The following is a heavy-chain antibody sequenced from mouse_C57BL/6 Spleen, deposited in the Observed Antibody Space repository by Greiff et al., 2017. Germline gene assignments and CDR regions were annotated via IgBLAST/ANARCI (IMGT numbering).Heavy chain of an antibody. CDR2: ISSGGSYT. CDR3: ARQSIYYDYDDYAMDY. CDR1: GFTFSSYG. D-gene: IGHD2-4*01. Sequence: EVKLMESGGDLVKPGGSLKLSCAASGFTFSSYGMSWVRPTPDKRLEWVATISSGGSYTYYPDSVQGRFTISRDNAKNTLYLQMSSLKSEDTAMYYCARQSIYYDYDDYAMDYWGQGTSVTVSS. V-gene: IGHV5-6*01. J-gene: IGHJ4*01.